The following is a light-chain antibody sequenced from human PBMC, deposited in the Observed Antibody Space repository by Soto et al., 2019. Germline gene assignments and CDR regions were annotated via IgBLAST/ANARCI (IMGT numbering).Light chain of an antibody. CDR3: QQRANWL. CDR1: QRVSNY. V-gene: IGKV3-11*01. J-gene: IGKJ2*01. Sequence: EIVLTQSPATLSLSPGERATLSCRASQRVSNYLAWYQQEPGQAPRLLIYDASNRATGIPARFSGSGSGTDFTLTISSLEPEDFAVYYCQQRANWLFGQGTKLEIK. CDR2: DAS.